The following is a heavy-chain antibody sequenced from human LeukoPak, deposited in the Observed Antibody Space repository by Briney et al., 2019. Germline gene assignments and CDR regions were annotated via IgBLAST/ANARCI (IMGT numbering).Heavy chain of an antibody. CDR1: EFTFSNYA. J-gene: IGHJ4*02. V-gene: IGHV3-23*01. CDR3: ARDPAGDFDY. D-gene: IGHD7-27*01. Sequence: PGGSLRLSCATSEFTFSNYAMYWVRQAPGKGLEWVSTISGSGGSTYYADSVKGRFTVSRDNSKNTLYLQMNSLRAEDTAVYYCARDPAGDFDYWGQGTLVTVSS. CDR2: ISGSGGST.